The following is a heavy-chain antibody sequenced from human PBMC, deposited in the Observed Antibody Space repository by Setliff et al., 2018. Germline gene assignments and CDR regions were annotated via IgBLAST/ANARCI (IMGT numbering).Heavy chain of an antibody. CDR1: GYTFTSYY. CDR3: ARAGLAAAGRKGVFDH. Sequence: ASVKVSCKASGYTFTSYYMYWLRQAPGQGPEWMGIINIGGGSASYAQKFQDRVTMTRDTSTNTVYMEVSSLTSDDTAVYYCARAGLAAAGRKGVFDHWGQGTLVTVSS. D-gene: IGHD6-25*01. J-gene: IGHJ4*02. V-gene: IGHV1-46*01. CDR2: INIGGGSA.